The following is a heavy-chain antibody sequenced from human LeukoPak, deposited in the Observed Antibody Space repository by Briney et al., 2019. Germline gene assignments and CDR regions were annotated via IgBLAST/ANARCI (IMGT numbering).Heavy chain of an antibody. CDR2: IKQDGSEK. Sequence: GGSLRLSCAASGFTFSSYWMSWVRQAPGKGLEWVANIKQDGSEKYYVDSVKGRFTISRDNAKNSLYLQMNSLRAEDTAVYYCARVSRGYSYYYYYYMDVWGKGTTVTVSS. D-gene: IGHD5-18*01. CDR3: ARVSRGYSYYYYYYMDV. V-gene: IGHV3-7*01. CDR1: GFTFSSYW. J-gene: IGHJ6*03.